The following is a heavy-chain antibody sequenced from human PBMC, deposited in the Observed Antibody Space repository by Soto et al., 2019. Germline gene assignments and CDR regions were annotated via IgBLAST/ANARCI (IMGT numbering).Heavy chain of an antibody. V-gene: IGHV5-51*01. CDR2: IYPGNSDT. J-gene: IGHJ6*02. D-gene: IGHD3-10*01. CDR1: GYSFPNYW. CDR3: AGGGVRGVITRTRDYYGMDV. Sequence: HGESLKISCKGSGYSFPNYWIGWVRQVPGKGLEWMGIIYPGNSDTRYSPSFQGQVTISADKSISTAYLQWSSLKASDTAMYYCAGGGVRGVITRTRDYYGMDVWGQGTTVTVSS.